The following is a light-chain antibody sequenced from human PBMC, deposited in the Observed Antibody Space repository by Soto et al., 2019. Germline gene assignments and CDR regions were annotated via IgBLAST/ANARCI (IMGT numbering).Light chain of an antibody. CDR3: QQRSNSFT. CDR2: DAS. Sequence: EIVLTQSPATLSLSPGERATLSCRASQSVSSYLAWYQQKPGQAPRLLIYDASSRATGIPARFRGSGSVTDFTLTISSLEPEDFAVYYCQQRSNSFTFGPGTKVDIK. J-gene: IGKJ3*01. V-gene: IGKV3-11*01. CDR1: QSVSSY.